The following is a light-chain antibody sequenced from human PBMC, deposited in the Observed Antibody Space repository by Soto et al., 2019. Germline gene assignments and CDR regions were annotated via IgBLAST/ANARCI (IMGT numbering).Light chain of an antibody. J-gene: IGKJ1*01. CDR1: QSISGW. V-gene: IGKV1-5*01. CDR3: QQYNSYPWT. CDR2: DVS. Sequence: DIHLTQSPSSLSASVGDRVTITCRASQSISGWLAWYQQKPGKAPKLLIYDVSSLESGVPSRFSGSGPGTEFTLAISSLQPDDFATYYCQQYNSYPWTFGQGTKVDIK.